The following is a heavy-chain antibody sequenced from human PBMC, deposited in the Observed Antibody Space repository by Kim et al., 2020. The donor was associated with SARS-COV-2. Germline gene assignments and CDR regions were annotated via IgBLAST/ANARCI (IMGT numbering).Heavy chain of an antibody. CDR2: IYYSGST. Sequence: SETLSLTCTVSGGSISSYYWSWIRQPPGKGLEWIGYIYYSGSTNYNPSLKSRVTISVDTSKNQFSLKLSSVTAADTAVYYCARVVFVRQDDFWSGYYHPSYGMDVWGQGTTVTVSS. CDR1: GGSISSYY. D-gene: IGHD3-3*01. CDR3: ARVVFVRQDDFWSGYYHPSYGMDV. V-gene: IGHV4-59*13. J-gene: IGHJ6*02.